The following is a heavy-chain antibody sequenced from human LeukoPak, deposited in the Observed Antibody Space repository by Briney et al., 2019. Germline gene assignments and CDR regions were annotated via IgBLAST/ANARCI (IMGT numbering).Heavy chain of an antibody. J-gene: IGHJ4*02. CDR3: ARGVGASATHFDY. CDR1: GFTFSSYS. CDR2: ISSSSSYI. Sequence: RSGGSLRLSCAASGFTFSSYSMKWVRQAPGKGLEWVSSISSSSSYIYYVDSVKGRFTISRDNAKNSLYLQMNSLRAEDTAVYYCARGVGASATHFDYWGQGTLVTVSS. V-gene: IGHV3-21*01. D-gene: IGHD1-26*01.